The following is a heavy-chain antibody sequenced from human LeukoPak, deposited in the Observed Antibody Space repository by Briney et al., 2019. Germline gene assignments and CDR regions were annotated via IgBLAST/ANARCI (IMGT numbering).Heavy chain of an antibody. CDR2: IKRDGSEK. J-gene: IGHJ4*02. CDR1: GFTFSNYW. Sequence: GGSLRLSCAASGFTFSNYWMTWVRQAPGKGLEWVANIKRDGSEKYYVDSVKGRFTISRDNAKNSLFLQMNSLRAEDTAVYYCASGDYMDSWGQGTLVTVSS. V-gene: IGHV3-7*01. D-gene: IGHD3-16*01. CDR3: ASGDYMDS.